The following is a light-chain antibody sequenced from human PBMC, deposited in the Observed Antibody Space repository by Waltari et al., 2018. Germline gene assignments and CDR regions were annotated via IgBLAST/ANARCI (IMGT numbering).Light chain of an antibody. CDR2: ENI. CDR1: SSNIGADYD. Sequence: QSVLTQPPSVSGAPGQRVTISCTGSSSNIGADYDLNWYQQLPGTAPRLPIYENIQRPAWVPALFSGSKSGMSASLAITGLQADDEADDYRQSYDSRLGGSVFGGGTKLTVL. V-gene: IGLV1-40*01. CDR3: QSYDSRLGGSV. J-gene: IGLJ3*02.